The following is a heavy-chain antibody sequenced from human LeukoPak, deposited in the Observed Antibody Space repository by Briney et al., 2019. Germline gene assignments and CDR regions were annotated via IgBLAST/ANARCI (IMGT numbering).Heavy chain of an antibody. CDR2: VYYTGTT. CDR3: ARLRRVTVATYNYYYLDL. J-gene: IGHJ2*01. Sequence: SETLSLTCTVSGGSISPDYWGWIRQPPGKGLEWIAYVYYTGTTNFNPSLKSRFSISVDTSSNQLSLRLTSVTAADTAVYYCARLRRVTVATYNYYYLDLWGRGTLVTVSS. CDR1: GGSISPDY. D-gene: IGHD6-19*01. V-gene: IGHV4-59*01.